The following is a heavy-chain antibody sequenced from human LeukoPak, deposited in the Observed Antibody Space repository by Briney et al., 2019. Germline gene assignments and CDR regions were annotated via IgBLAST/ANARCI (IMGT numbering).Heavy chain of an antibody. CDR1: GYMLTEIS. J-gene: IGHJ2*01. Sequence: ASVRVSCKIGGYMLTEISMHWVRQAPGKGPEWMGGYDPETASIIYAQKFLGRLTLTEDTTTDTGHLELSSLTSDDTAVYYCAKVRGTYRSYWYFDRWGRGTLVSVSS. CDR2: YDPETASI. D-gene: IGHD3-16*02. V-gene: IGHV1-24*01. CDR3: AKVRGTYRSYWYFDR.